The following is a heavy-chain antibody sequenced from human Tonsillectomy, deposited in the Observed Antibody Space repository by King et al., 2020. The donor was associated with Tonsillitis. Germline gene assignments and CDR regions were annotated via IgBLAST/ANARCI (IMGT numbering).Heavy chain of an antibody. D-gene: IGHD5/OR15-5a*01. V-gene: IGHV3-33*08. CDR1: GFTFSSYG. CDR3: AREKVRVSAFDI. Sequence: VQLVESGGGVVQPGRSLRLSCAASGFTFSSYGMHWVRQAPGKGLEWVAVIWYDGSNKYYADSVKGRFTISRDNSKNTLYLQMNSLRAEDTAVYYCAREKVRVSAFDIWGQGTMVTVSS. CDR2: IWYDGSNK. J-gene: IGHJ3*02.